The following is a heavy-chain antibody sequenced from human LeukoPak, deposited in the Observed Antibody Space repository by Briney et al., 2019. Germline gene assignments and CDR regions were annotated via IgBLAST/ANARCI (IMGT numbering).Heavy chain of an antibody. V-gene: IGHV3-23*01. D-gene: IGHD3-10*01. Sequence: GGSLRLSCAASGFTFSNYARSWFGQAPGPGLDWVSALSGSAITTYYADSVKGRFTISRDNSKNTLFLQMNSLRAEDTAVYYCAKTVSGSSYYYGIDVWGQGTTVTVSS. CDR2: LSGSAITT. J-gene: IGHJ6*02. CDR1: GFTFSNYA. CDR3: AKTVSGSSYYYGIDV.